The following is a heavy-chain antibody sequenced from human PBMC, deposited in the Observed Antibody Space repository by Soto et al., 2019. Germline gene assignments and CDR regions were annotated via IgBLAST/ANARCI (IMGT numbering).Heavy chain of an antibody. D-gene: IGHD3-10*01. Sequence: QVQLVQSGGEVKKPGASVKVSCKASGYTFTTSGVSWVRQAPGQGLEWMGWVSGYNGNTKYEHKFPDRFTMTTDTSTSTAYLELRSLTTDDTAVYYCARAGDLPYYYYGMDVWGQGTTVIVSS. CDR1: GYTFTTSG. J-gene: IGHJ6*02. V-gene: IGHV1-18*01. CDR2: VSGYNGNT. CDR3: ARAGDLPYYYYGMDV.